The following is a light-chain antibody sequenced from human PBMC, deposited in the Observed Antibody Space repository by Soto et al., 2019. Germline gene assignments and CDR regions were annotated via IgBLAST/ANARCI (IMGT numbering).Light chain of an antibody. Sequence: DIQMTQSPSTLSGSVGXRVTITCRASQTISSWLAWYQQKPGKAPKLLIYKASTLKSGVPSRFSGSGSGTEFTLTISSLQPDDFATYYCQQYNSFPWTFGLGTKVDIK. CDR3: QQYNSFPWT. J-gene: IGKJ1*01. CDR1: QTISSW. CDR2: KAS. V-gene: IGKV1-5*03.